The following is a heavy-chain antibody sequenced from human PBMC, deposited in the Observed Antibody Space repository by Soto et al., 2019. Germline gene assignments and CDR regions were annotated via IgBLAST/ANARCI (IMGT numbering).Heavy chain of an antibody. CDR2: IYYSGTT. V-gene: IGHV4-59*01. J-gene: IGHJ4*02. D-gene: IGHD3-10*01. CDR1: GGSISGYY. Sequence: PSETLSLTCTVSGGSISGYYWSWFRQPPGKGLEWIAYIYYSGTTNYNPSLKSRVAISVDTSKNQFSLKLSSVTAADTAVYYCARHYGSGTYPLDFWGQGTLVTVSS. CDR3: ARHYGSGTYPLDF.